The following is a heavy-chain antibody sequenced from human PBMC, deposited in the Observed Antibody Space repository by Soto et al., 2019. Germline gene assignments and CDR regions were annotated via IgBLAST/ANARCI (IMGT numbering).Heavy chain of an antibody. CDR2: TKEDGSEK. CDR3: TRERFCSGGRCHVGHVFDF. Sequence: PGGSLRLSCAASGFTFNNYFMTWVRQAPGKALEWVAGTKEDGSEKYYPDSMKGRFTISRDNAKNSLYLQVDSLRAEDTAMYYCTRERFCSGGRCHVGHVFDFWGQGTMVTVSS. J-gene: IGHJ3*01. CDR1: GFTFNNYF. D-gene: IGHD2-15*01. V-gene: IGHV3-7*03.